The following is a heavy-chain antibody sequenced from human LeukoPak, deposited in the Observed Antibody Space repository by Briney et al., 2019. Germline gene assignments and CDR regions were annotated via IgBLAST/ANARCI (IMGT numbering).Heavy chain of an antibody. V-gene: IGHV1-58*01. D-gene: IGHD1-7*01. CDR3: ARLGYNWNLSSRHNYYYYYMDV. J-gene: IGHJ6*03. Sequence: ASVKVSCKASGFTFSTSAVQWVRQARGQRLEWIGWIVVGSGTTNYAQSLQGRLTITRDMSTSTAYMELSSLRSEDTAVYYCARLGYNWNLSSRHNYYYYYMDVWGKGTTVTVSS. CDR2: IVVGSGTT. CDR1: GFTFSTSA.